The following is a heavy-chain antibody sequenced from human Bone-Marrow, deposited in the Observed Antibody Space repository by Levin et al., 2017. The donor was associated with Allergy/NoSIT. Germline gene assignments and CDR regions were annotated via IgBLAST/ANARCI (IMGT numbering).Heavy chain of an antibody. CDR1: GGSFSGYY. Sequence: GSLRLSCAVYGGSFSGYYWSWIRQPPGKGLEWIGEINHSGSTNYNPSLKSRVTISVDTSKNQFSLKLSSVTAADTAVYYCARETWIQLCPMFCHGMDVWGQGTTVTVSS. CDR3: ARETWIQLCPMFCHGMDV. J-gene: IGHJ6*02. CDR2: INHSGST. V-gene: IGHV4-34*01. D-gene: IGHD5-18*01.